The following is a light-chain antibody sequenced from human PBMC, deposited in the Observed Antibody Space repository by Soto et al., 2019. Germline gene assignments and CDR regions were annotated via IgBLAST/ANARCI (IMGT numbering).Light chain of an antibody. Sequence: DIQMTQSPSSLFASVGDRVTITCRASQSISTYLNWYQQKPGKAPKPLICAASRLQSGVPSRFSGTGSGTDFTLIISSLQPEDFATYYCQQSYSTPRTFGQGTKVEIK. CDR2: AAS. CDR3: QQSYSTPRT. V-gene: IGKV1-39*01. CDR1: QSISTY. J-gene: IGKJ1*01.